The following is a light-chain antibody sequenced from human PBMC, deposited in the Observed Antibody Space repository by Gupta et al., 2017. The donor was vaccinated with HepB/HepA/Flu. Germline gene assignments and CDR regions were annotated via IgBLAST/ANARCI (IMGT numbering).Light chain of an antibody. J-gene: IGKJ1*01. Sequence: EIVLTQSPATLSLSPGESATLSCRASQGVGFDLAWFQQRPGQAPRLLIYTALHRATDIPLRFSGSGSGTDFTLTISSLEPEDFAVYFCQQSSDWPRTFGQGTKVEIK. CDR1: QGVGFD. CDR3: QQSSDWPRT. CDR2: TAL. V-gene: IGKV3-11*01.